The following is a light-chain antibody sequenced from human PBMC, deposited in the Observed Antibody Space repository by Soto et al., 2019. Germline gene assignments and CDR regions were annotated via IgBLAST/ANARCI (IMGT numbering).Light chain of an antibody. CDR2: DAS. CDR3: QQRSNWPTT. Sequence: EIAITQSPATLSVSPGERATLSCRASQSISSHLAWYQQKPGQAPRLLIYDASNRATGIPARFSGSGSGTDFTLTISSLETEDFAVYYCQQRSNWPTTFGQGTKVDI. J-gene: IGKJ1*01. V-gene: IGKV3-11*01. CDR1: QSISSH.